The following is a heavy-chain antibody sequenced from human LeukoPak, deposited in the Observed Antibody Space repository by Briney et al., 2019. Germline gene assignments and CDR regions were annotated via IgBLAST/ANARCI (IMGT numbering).Heavy chain of an antibody. CDR3: AKDPRAYTYHYGKYFDN. Sequence: GRSLRLSCVASGFTFSSFGMHWVRQAPGKGLEWVAVISYDRSNQYYADSVKGRFTISRDNSKNALYLQMNSLRPEDTAVYYCAKDPRAYTYHYGKYFDNWGQGTLVTVSS. CDR2: ISYDRSNQ. V-gene: IGHV3-30*18. CDR1: GFTFSSFG. J-gene: IGHJ4*02. D-gene: IGHD5-18*01.